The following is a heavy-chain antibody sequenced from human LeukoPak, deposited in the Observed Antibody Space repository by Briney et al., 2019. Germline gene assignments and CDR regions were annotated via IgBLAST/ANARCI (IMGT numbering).Heavy chain of an antibody. V-gene: IGHV1-2*02. Sequence: GASVKVSCKASGYTFTGYYMHWVRQAPGQGLEWMGWINPNSGGTNYAQKFQGRVTMTRDTSISTAYMELSRLRSDDTAVYYCARDIGYCGSTSCQTDYWGQGTLVTVSS. D-gene: IGHD2-2*01. CDR2: INPNSGGT. CDR1: GYTFTGYY. J-gene: IGHJ4*02. CDR3: ARDIGYCGSTSCQTDY.